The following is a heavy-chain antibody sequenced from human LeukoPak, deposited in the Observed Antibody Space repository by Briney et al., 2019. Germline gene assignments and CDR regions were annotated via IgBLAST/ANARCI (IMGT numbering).Heavy chain of an antibody. V-gene: IGHV4-34*01. Sequence: SETLSLTCAVYGGSFSGYYWSWIRQPPGKGLEWIGETDHGGSTNYNPSLKSRVTMSVDTSKNQFSLKLSSVTAADTAVYYCARGSIAARLRDWGQGTLVSVSS. CDR2: TDHGGST. CDR1: GGSFSGYY. J-gene: IGHJ4*02. D-gene: IGHD6-6*01. CDR3: ARGSIAARLRD.